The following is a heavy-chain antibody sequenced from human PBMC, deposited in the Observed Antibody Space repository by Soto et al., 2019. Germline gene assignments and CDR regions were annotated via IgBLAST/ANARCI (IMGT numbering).Heavy chain of an antibody. CDR1: GFTFDDYV. CDR3: AKVYCGGVECYYFGMDV. D-gene: IGHD2-21*01. V-gene: IGHV3-9*01. Sequence: EVPLVESGGGLVQPGRSLRLSCAASGFTFDDYVIHWVRQPPGKGLEWVSGISGNSGSLGYADSVKGRFTISRDNAKDTLYLQMNSLTPEDTAIYYCAKVYCGGVECYYFGMDVWGQGTTVTVSS. CDR2: ISGNSGSL. J-gene: IGHJ6*02.